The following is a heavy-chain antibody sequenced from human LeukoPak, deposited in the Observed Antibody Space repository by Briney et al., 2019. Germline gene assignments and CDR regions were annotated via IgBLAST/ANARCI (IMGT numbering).Heavy chain of an antibody. CDR3: AGSGFGFDAFDI. CDR1: GFTFSSYS. D-gene: IGHD3-10*01. J-gene: IGHJ3*02. CDR2: ISSSSSYI. V-gene: IGHV3-21*01. Sequence: GGSLRLSCAASGFTFSSYSMNWVRQAPGKGLEWVSSISSSSSYIYYADSVKGRFTISRDNAKNSLYLQMNSLRAEDTAVYYCAGSGFGFDAFDIWGQGTMVTVSS.